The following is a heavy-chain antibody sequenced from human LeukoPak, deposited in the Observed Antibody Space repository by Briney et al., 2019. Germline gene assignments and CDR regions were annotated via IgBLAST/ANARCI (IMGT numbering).Heavy chain of an antibody. J-gene: IGHJ5*02. CDR1: GGTFSSYA. V-gene: IGHV1-69*01. CDR2: IIPIFGTA. Sequence: SVKVSCKASGGTFSSYAISWVRQAPGQGLEWMGGIIPIFGTANYAQKFQGRVTITADESTSTAYMELSSLRSEDTAVYHCARSGKWVVTAQNWFDPWGQGTLVTVSS. CDR3: ARSGKWVVTAQNWFDP. D-gene: IGHD2-21*02.